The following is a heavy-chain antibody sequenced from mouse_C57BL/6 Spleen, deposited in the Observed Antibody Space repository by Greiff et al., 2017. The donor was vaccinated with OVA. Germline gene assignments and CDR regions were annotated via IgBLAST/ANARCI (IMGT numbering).Heavy chain of an antibody. J-gene: IGHJ4*01. CDR3: AGEELLPYYYAMDY. V-gene: IGHV1-77*01. D-gene: IGHD1-1*01. CDR2: IGPGSGST. Sequence: QVQLQQSGAELVKPGASVKISCKASGYTFTDYYINWVKQRPGQGLEWIGKIGPGSGSTYYNEKFKGKATLTADKSSSTAYMQLSSLTSEDSAVYYCAGEELLPYYYAMDYWGQGTSLTVSS. CDR1: GYTFTDYY.